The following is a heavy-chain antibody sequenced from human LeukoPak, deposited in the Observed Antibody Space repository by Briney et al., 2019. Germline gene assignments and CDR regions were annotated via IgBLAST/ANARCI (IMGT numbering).Heavy chain of an antibody. D-gene: IGHD1-26*01. CDR2: ISSSSSYI. CDR3: AREQDLPGGATDY. V-gene: IGHV3-21*01. Sequence: NPGGSLRLSCAASRFTFSSYAMNWVRQAPGKGLEWVSSISSSSSYIYYADSVKGRFTISRDNAKNSLYLQMNSLRAEDTAVYYCAREQDLPGGATDYWGQGTLVTVSS. CDR1: RFTFSSYA. J-gene: IGHJ4*02.